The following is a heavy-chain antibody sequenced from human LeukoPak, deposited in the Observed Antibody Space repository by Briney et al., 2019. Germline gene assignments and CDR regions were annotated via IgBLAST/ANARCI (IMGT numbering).Heavy chain of an antibody. CDR3: ARWAGYSSDWYWGPFDY. CDR1: ACTFRSHA. D-gene: IGHD6-19*01. CDR2: TIPISNTA. V-gene: IGHV1-69*13. Sequence: AVKVSCKASACTFRSHAISWVRLAPGQGLEWIGATIPISNTANYAQKFQGRVTITADESTSTAYMELSSLRSEDTAVYYCARWAGYSSDWYWGPFDYWGEGTLVSVSS. J-gene: IGHJ4*02.